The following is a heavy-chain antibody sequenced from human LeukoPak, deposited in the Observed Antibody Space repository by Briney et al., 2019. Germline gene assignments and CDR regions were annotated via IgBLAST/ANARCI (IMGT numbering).Heavy chain of an antibody. CDR3: ARGPPNRNLRGIRSYYMDV. CDR2: INHSGST. D-gene: IGHD1-14*01. J-gene: IGHJ6*03. Sequence: PSETLSLTCAVYGGSFSGYYWSWIRQPPGKGLEWIGEINHSGSTNYNPSLKSRVTISVDTSKNQFSLKLSSVTAADTAVYYCARGPPNRNLRGIRSYYMDVWGKGTTVTVSS. CDR1: GGSFSGYY. V-gene: IGHV4-34*01.